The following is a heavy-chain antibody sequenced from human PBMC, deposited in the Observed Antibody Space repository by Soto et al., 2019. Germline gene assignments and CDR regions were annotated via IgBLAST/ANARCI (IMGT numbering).Heavy chain of an antibody. CDR1: GFTFSSYA. J-gene: IGHJ6*02. D-gene: IGHD3-9*01. Sequence: GGSLRLSCAASGFTFSSYAMSWVRQAPGKGLEWVSAISGSGGSTYYADSVKGRFTISRDNSKNTLYLQMNSLRAEDTAVYYCAKDRLRYFDWLLSPDYYYGMDVWGQGTTVTVSS. CDR3: AKDRLRYFDWLLSPDYYYGMDV. V-gene: IGHV3-23*01. CDR2: ISGSGGST.